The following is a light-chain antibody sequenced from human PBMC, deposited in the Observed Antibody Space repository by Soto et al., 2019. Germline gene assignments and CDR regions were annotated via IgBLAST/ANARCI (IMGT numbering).Light chain of an antibody. CDR1: QSVSSS. V-gene: IGKV3-15*01. CDR2: GAS. Sequence: EIVMTQSPATLSVSPGERATLSCRASQSVSSSLAWYQQKPGQAPRLLFYGASTKTAGIPARFSRSGSGTEFTVSIRRVLAEDLAVYDCEEYNNWVYTYGQGTELEIK. J-gene: IGKJ2*01. CDR3: EEYNNWVYT.